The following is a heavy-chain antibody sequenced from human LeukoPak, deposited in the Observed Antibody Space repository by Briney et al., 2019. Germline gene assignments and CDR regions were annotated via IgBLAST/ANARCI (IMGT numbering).Heavy chain of an antibody. J-gene: IGHJ6*02. Sequence: SETLSLTCAVYGGPFSGYYWSWIRQPPGRGLEWIGEINHSGSTNSNPSLKSRVTISVDTSKNQFSLKLTSVTAADTAVYYCARAHYYDSSGYLFLFYYYGMDVGGRGTTVTVSS. CDR1: GGPFSGYY. V-gene: IGHV4-34*01. CDR2: INHSGST. D-gene: IGHD3-22*01. CDR3: ARAHYYDSSGYLFLFYYYGMDV.